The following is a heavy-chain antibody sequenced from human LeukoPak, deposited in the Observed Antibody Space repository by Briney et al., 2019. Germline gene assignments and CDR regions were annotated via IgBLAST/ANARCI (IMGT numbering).Heavy chain of an antibody. V-gene: IGHV3-21*01. CDR2: ISSSSSYI. J-gene: IGHJ4*02. Sequence: GGSLRLSCAASGFTFSSYSMNWVRQAPGKGLEWVSSISSSSSYIYYADSVKGRFTISRDNAKNSLYLQMNSLRAEDTAVYYCARGLMGGYPRFDYWGQGTLLTVSS. CDR1: GFTFSSYS. D-gene: IGHD3-22*01. CDR3: ARGLMGGYPRFDY.